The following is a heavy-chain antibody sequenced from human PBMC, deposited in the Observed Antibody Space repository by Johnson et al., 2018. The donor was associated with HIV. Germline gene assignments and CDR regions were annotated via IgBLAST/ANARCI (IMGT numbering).Heavy chain of an antibody. J-gene: IGHJ3*02. Sequence: QVQLVESGGGVVQPGRSLRLSCAASGFTFSSYAMHWVRQAPGKGLEWVAVISYDGSNKYYADSVKGRFTISRDNSKNTLYLQMNSLRAEDTAIYYCAKDLGSYYAFDIWGQGTMVTVSS. CDR2: ISYDGSNK. V-gene: IGHV3-30-3*01. D-gene: IGHD1-26*01. CDR1: GFTFSSYA. CDR3: AKDLGSYYAFDI.